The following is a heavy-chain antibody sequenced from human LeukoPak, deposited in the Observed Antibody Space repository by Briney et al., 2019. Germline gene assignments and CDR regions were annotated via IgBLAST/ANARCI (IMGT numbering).Heavy chain of an antibody. CDR3: ARGNAN. J-gene: IGHJ4*02. Sequence: PSETLSLTCTVSGGSINSYYWSWIRQAPGKGLEWIGYISYSGSTNYNPSLKSRVTISLDTSKNQFFLKLSSVTAADTALYYCARGNANWGQGTLVTVSS. CDR1: GGSINSYY. V-gene: IGHV4-59*01. CDR2: ISYSGST.